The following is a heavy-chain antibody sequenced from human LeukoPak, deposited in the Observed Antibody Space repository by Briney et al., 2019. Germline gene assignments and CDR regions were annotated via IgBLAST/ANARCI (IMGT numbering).Heavy chain of an antibody. CDR3: ARVLDAYYFDY. CDR1: DGSISSGDYY. V-gene: IGHV4-30-4*01. J-gene: IGHJ4*02. Sequence: PSETLSLTCTVSDGSISSGDYYWSWIRQPPGKGLEWIGYIYYSGSTYYNPSLKSRVTISVDTSKNQFSLKLSSVTAADTAVYYCARVLDAYYFDYWGQGTLVTVSS. D-gene: IGHD1-1*01. CDR2: IYYSGST.